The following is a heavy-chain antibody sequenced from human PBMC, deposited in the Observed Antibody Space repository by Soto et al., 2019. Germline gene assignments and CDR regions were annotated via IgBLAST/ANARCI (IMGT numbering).Heavy chain of an antibody. V-gene: IGHV4-59*01. Sequence: PSETLSLTCTVSGGSISSYYWSWIRQPPGKGLEWIGYIYYSGSTNYNPSLKSRVTISVDTSKNQFSLKLSSVTAADTAVYYCARMGLINIVRGVNWFDPWGQLSLVPVSS. D-gene: IGHD3-10*01. CDR1: GGSISSYY. J-gene: IGHJ5*02. CDR2: IYYSGST. CDR3: ARMGLINIVRGVNWFDP.